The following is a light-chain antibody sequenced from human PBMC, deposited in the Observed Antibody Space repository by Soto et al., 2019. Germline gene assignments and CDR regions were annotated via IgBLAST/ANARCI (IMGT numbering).Light chain of an antibody. CDR2: GAS. V-gene: IGKV3-15*01. Sequence: EIVMTQSPTTLPVSPGERATLSCWASESVSSNLAWYQQKAGQGHRLLIFGASTRASGIPARFSASGSGTEFTLTISSLQSEDFAVYYCQQYSDWPTFGQGTKLEIK. CDR3: QQYSDWPT. J-gene: IGKJ2*01. CDR1: ESVSSN.